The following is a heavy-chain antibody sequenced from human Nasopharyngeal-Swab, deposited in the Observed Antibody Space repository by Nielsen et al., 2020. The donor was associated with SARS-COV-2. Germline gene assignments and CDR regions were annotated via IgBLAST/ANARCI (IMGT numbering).Heavy chain of an antibody. CDR1: GFTFSSYW. CDR3: AREYYYYSSGYKYTVRGFDY. CDR2: IDTVGSST. J-gene: IGHJ4*02. Sequence: GESLKISCAASGFTFSSYWMHWVRQAPGKGLVWVSRIDTVGSSTIYADSVKGRFTISRDNSKNTLDLQMNSLRVEDTAVYYCAREYYYYSSGYKYTVRGFDYWGQGTPVSVSS. V-gene: IGHV3-74*01. D-gene: IGHD3-22*01.